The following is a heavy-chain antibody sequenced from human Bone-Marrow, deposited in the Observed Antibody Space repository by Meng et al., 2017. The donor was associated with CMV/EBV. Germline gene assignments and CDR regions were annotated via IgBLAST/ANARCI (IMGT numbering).Heavy chain of an antibody. D-gene: IGHD2-21*01. CDR2: MNPNSGNT. J-gene: IGHJ6*02. V-gene: IGHV1-8*01. Sequence: ASVKVSCKASGYTFTSYDINWVRQATGQGLEWMGWMNPNSGNTGYAQKFQGIVTMTRNTSISTAYMELSSLRFDDTAVYYCARVESCKYNRCYSGGYYYTLDVWGQGTAVTVSS. CDR1: GYTFTSYD. CDR3: ARVESCKYNRCYSGGYYYTLDV.